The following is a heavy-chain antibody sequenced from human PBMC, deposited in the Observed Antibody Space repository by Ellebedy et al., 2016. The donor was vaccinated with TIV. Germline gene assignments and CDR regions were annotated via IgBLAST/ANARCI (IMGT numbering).Heavy chain of an antibody. CDR1: GFTFDDYT. CDR2: VSWDGGST. CDR3: AKPQSAVTPLSPIDY. J-gene: IGHJ4*02. Sequence: GESLKISCAASGFTFDDYTMHWVRQAPGKGLEWVSLVSWDGGSTYYADSVKGRFTISRDNSKNSLYLQMNSLRTEDTALYYCAKPQSAVTPLSPIDYWGQGTLVTVSS. D-gene: IGHD3-3*01. V-gene: IGHV3-43*01.